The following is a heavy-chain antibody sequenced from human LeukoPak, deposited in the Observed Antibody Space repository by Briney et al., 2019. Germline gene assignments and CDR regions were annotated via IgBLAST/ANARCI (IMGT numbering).Heavy chain of an antibody. CDR3: ARSSRGHFHYYYGMDV. D-gene: IGHD6-25*01. CDR2: IIPIFGTA. Sequence: SVKVSCKASGGTFSSYAISWVRQAPGQGLEWMGGIIPIFGTANYAQKFQGRVTITADESTSTAYMELSSLRSEDTAVYYCARSSRGHFHYYYGMDVWGQGTTVTVSS. V-gene: IGHV1-69*13. J-gene: IGHJ6*02. CDR1: GGTFSSYA.